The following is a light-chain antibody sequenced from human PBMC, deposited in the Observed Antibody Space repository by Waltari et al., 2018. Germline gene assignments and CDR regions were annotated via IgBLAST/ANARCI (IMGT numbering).Light chain of an antibody. J-gene: IGLJ2*01. V-gene: IGLV1-40*01. CDR1: SSHIRAGYD. CDR3: QSSDRSLSGSV. Sequence: QSGLTQPPSVSGAPGQRVTISCTGSSSHIRAGYDVHWSQLLPRTAPKLLIYGNSNRPSGVPDRFSCSKAGTSASLAITGLQAEDEAGDYCQSSDRSLSGSVFGGGTKLTVL. CDR2: GNS.